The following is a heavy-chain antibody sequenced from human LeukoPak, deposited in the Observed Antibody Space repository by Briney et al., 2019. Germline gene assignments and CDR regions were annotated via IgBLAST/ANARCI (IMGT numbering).Heavy chain of an antibody. CDR3: ARVSVVVVADSYFDY. CDR1: GFTFSSYA. V-gene: IGHV3-30*01. J-gene: IGHJ4*02. CDR2: ISYDGSNK. D-gene: IGHD2-15*01. Sequence: GRSLRLSCAASGFTFSSYAMHWVRQAPGKGXXXXXXISYDGSNKYYADSVKGRFTISRDNSKNTLYLQMNSLRAEDTAVYYCARVSVVVVADSYFDYWGQGTLVTVSS.